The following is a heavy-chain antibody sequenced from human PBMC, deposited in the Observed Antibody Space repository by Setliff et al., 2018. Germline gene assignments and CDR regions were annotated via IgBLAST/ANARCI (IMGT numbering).Heavy chain of an antibody. J-gene: IGHJ6*03. CDR1: GDSISSRRNY. V-gene: IGHV4-61*09. CDR2: IYTSWST. CDR3: ARMSGFQYIDV. D-gene: IGHD3-3*01. Sequence: LSLTCTVSGDSISSRRNYWGWFRQPAGKELEWIGQIYTSWSTNYNPSLKSRVTISLDTSKNQFSLSLTSVTAEGTAVYYCARMSGFQYIDVWDKGTTVTVSS.